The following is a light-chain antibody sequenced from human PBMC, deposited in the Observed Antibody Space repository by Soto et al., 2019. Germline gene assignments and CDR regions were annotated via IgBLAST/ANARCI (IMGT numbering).Light chain of an antibody. CDR2: GAS. Sequence: EVVLTQSPGTLSLPPGERATLSCRASQSVSSSYLAWYQHKRGQAPRLLMYGASSRATGVPDRFSGWGSGTDFTLTISRLEPEDFAVYYCHQYGASPRTFGQGTKVEVK. V-gene: IGKV3-20*01. CDR1: QSVSSSY. CDR3: HQYGASPRT. J-gene: IGKJ1*01.